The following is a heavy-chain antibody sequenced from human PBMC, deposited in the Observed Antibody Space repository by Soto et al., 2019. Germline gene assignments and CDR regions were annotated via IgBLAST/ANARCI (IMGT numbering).Heavy chain of an antibody. CDR2: IYYSGST. J-gene: IGHJ4*02. CDR1: GGSISSGGYY. Sequence: ASVTLSLTCTVSGGSISSGGYYWSWIRQHPGKGLEWIGYIYYSGSTYYNPSLKSRVTISVDTSKNQFSLKLSSVTAADTAVYYCARAHPSPVAYFDYWGQGTLVTVSS. V-gene: IGHV4-31*03. CDR3: ARAHPSPVAYFDY.